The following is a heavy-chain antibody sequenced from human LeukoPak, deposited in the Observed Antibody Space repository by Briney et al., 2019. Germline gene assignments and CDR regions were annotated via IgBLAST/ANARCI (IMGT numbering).Heavy chain of an antibody. CDR3: ARGGGYCTGDCYSGSGEFGY. Sequence: PGGSLRLSCAASGFTFSDYYMSWIRQAPGKGLEWVSYISSSGTTIYYADSLKGRFTISRDNTKNSLYLQMNSLRAEDTAVYYCARGGGYCTGDCYSGSGEFGYWGQGTLVIVSS. CDR2: ISSSGTTI. CDR1: GFTFSDYY. V-gene: IGHV3-11*01. J-gene: IGHJ4*02. D-gene: IGHD2-21*02.